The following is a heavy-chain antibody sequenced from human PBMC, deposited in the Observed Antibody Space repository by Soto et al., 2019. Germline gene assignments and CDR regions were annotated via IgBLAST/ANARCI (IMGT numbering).Heavy chain of an antibody. CDR3: TRANWYSEY. V-gene: IGHV4-59*11. J-gene: IGHJ4*02. CDR1: GGSISNHY. Sequence: QVQLQESGPGLVKPSETLSLTCSVSGGSISNHYWSWIRQPPGKGLEWIGYIYYNGNTNYNPSLKSRGTMSGDTSRNQISLKLTTVPAADTAVYYCTRANWYSEYWGQGTLVTVSS. CDR2: IYYNGNT. D-gene: IGHD7-27*01.